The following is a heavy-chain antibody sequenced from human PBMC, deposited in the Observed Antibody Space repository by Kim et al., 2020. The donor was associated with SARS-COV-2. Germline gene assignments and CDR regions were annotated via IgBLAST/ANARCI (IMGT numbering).Heavy chain of an antibody. CDR2: VYYSGST. J-gene: IGHJ6*01. CDR3: AREFKVKGWDSNYADYDY. D-gene: IGHD4-4*01. Sequence: SETLSLTCTVSGGSISSYYWNWIRQPPGKGLEWIGFVYYSGSTNYNPSLKSRVTISVDTSKNQFSLKLSSVTAADTAVYYCAREFKVKGWDSNYADYDY. CDR1: GGSISSYY. V-gene: IGHV4-59*01.